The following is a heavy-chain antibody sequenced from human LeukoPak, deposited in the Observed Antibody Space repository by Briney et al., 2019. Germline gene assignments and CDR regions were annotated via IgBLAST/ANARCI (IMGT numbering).Heavy chain of an antibody. Sequence: ASVKVSCKASGYTLTSYGINWVRQAPGQGLEWMGWISAYNGNTNYAQKLQGRVTMTTDTSTSTAYMDLRSLRSDDTAVYYCARGLRCDSSGSLDYWGQGTLVTVSS. J-gene: IGHJ4*02. V-gene: IGHV1-18*01. CDR1: GYTLTSYG. D-gene: IGHD3-22*01. CDR2: ISAYNGNT. CDR3: ARGLRCDSSGSLDY.